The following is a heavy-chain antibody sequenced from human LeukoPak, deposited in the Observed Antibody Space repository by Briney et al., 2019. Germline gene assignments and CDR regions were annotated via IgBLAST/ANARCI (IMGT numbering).Heavy chain of an antibody. CDR3: ATNYHGSGSYENAFDI. CDR1: GYTFTSYA. Sequence: ASVKVSCKASGYTFTSYAMHWVRQAPGQRLEWMGWINAGNGNTKYSQKFQGRVTITRDTSASTAYMELSSLRSEDTAVYYCATNYHGSGSYENAFDIWGQGTMVTVSS. CDR2: INAGNGNT. D-gene: IGHD3-10*01. J-gene: IGHJ3*02. V-gene: IGHV1-3*01.